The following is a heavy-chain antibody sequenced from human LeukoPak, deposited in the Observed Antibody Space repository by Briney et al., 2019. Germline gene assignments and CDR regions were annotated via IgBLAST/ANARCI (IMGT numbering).Heavy chain of an antibody. D-gene: IGHD4-11*01. V-gene: IGHV1-18*01. Sequence: ASVKVSCKASGYTFTTYGISWVRQAPGQGLEWMGWISAYNGDTNYAQNFQGRVTMTPDTSTSTAYMELRSLRSDDTAVYYCARNRVTVTTMRYFDPWGQGTRVTVSS. CDR2: ISAYNGDT. J-gene: IGHJ5*02. CDR1: GYTFTTYG. CDR3: ARNRVTVTTMRYFDP.